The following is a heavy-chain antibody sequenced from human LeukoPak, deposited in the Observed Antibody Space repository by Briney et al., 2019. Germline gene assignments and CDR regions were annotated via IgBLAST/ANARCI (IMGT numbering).Heavy chain of an antibody. D-gene: IGHD2-2*01. CDR1: GFTFSSYD. CDR3: ARDCYCSSTSCFYYYYYYGMDV. CDR2: IGTAGDT. Sequence: PGGSLRLSCAASGFTFSSYDMHWVRQATGKGLEWVSAIGTAGDTYYPGSVKGRFTISRENAKNSLYLQMNSLRAGDTAVYYCARDCYCSSTSCFYYYYYYGMDVWGQGTTVTVSS. J-gene: IGHJ6*02. V-gene: IGHV3-13*01.